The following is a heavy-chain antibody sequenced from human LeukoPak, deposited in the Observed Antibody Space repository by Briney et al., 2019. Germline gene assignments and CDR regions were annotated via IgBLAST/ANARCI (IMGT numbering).Heavy chain of an antibody. V-gene: IGHV1-69*05. CDR2: IIPIFGTA. CDR3: ARDSRLGATGPSFYFDY. J-gene: IGHJ4*02. D-gene: IGHD1-26*01. Sequence: SVKVCCKTSAGTFSSYAISRVRQAPGQGIEWMGRIIPIFGTANYAQKFQGRVTITTDESTSTAYMELSSLRSEDTAVYYCARDSRLGATGPSFYFDYWGQGTLVTVSS. CDR1: AGTFSSYA.